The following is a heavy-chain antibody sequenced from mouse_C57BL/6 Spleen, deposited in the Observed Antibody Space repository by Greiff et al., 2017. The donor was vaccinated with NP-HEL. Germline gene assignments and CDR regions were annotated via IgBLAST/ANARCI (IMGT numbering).Heavy chain of an antibody. CDR3: ARGYGSGRGFAY. Sequence: VQLQQPGAELVRPGSSVKLSCKASGYTFTSYWMHWVKQRPIQGLEWIGNIDPSDSETHYNQKFKDKATLTVDKSSSTAYMQLSSLTSEDSAVYYCARGYGSGRGFAYWGQGTLVTVSA. D-gene: IGHD1-1*01. CDR2: IDPSDSET. V-gene: IGHV1-52*01. J-gene: IGHJ3*01. CDR1: GYTFTSYW.